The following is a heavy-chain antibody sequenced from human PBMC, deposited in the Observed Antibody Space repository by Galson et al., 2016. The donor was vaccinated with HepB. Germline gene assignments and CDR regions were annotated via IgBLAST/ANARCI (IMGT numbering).Heavy chain of an antibody. Sequence: ETLSLTCTVSGASIIGYYWNWIRQPPGKGLEWIGYIYYSEGTTYNPSLKSRLTISLETSQNQVSLNLRSLTAADTATYYCARYSGDASGWSYTLWGQGTLVTVSS. CDR2: IYYSEGT. V-gene: IGHV4-59*12. D-gene: IGHD6-19*01. CDR1: GASIIGYY. J-gene: IGHJ4*02. CDR3: ARYSGDASGWSYTL.